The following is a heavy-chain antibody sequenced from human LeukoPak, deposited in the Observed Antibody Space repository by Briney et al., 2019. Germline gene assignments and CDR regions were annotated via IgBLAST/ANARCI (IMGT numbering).Heavy chain of an antibody. CDR3: VKSASSYGANWFDP. V-gene: IGHV3-64D*09. D-gene: IGHD4/OR15-4a*01. Sequence: GGSLRLSCSASGFTFSNYAMHWVRQAPGKGLEYVAAISSNGDSTYYADSVKGRFIFSRDNSKNSLSLHMSSLRAEDTAVYYCVKSASSYGANWFDPWGQGTLVTVSS. CDR2: ISSNGDST. J-gene: IGHJ5*02. CDR1: GFTFSNYA.